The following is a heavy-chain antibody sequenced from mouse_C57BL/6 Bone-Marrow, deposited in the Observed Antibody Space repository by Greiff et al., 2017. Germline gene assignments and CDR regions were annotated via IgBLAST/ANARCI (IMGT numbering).Heavy chain of an antibody. CDR2: ISYDGSN. CDR1: GYSITSGYY. Sequence: EVKLMESGPGLVKPSQSLSLTCSVTGYSITSGYYWNWIRQFPGNKLEWMGYISYDGSNNYNPSLKNRISITRDTSKNQFFLKLNSVTTEDTATYYCAKFITTVVGYWYFDVWGTGTTVTVSS. D-gene: IGHD1-1*01. CDR3: AKFITTVVGYWYFDV. J-gene: IGHJ1*03. V-gene: IGHV3-6*01.